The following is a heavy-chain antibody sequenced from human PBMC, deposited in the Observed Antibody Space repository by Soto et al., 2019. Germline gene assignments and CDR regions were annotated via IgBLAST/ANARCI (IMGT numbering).Heavy chain of an antibody. CDR1: GYAFINYA. D-gene: IGHD1-7*01. Sequence: ASVKVSCKASGYAFINYAVTCVLQAPGEGLEWMGWISPSNDNSYSAQKFQDRVTMSTETSSNTAYMELRRLTSDDTAVYYCSREGGNTGTSDYWGQGTLVTVSS. V-gene: IGHV1-18*01. CDR2: ISPSNDNS. J-gene: IGHJ4*02. CDR3: SREGGNTGTSDY.